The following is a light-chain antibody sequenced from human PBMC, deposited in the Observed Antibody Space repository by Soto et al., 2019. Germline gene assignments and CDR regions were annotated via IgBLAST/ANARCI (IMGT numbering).Light chain of an antibody. CDR1: SSDVGGYNY. CDR2: EVN. V-gene: IGLV2-8*01. Sequence: QSALTQPPSASGSPGQSVAISCTGTSSDVGGYNYVSWYRQHPGKAPKLMIYEVNKRPSGVPDRFSGSKSGNTASLTVSGLQAEDDADYYCSSYAGSSNVFGTGTKLTVL. CDR3: SSYAGSSNV. J-gene: IGLJ1*01.